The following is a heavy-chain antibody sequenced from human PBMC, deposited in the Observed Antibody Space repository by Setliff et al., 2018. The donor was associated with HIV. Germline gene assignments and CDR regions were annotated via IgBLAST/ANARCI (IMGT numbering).Heavy chain of an antibody. CDR3: ASGGHRLHDY. J-gene: IGHJ4*02. D-gene: IGHD1-26*01. CDR2: IYYSGGT. V-gene: IGHV4-39*07. Sequence: SETLSLTCTVSGGSISSSSYYWGWIRQPPGKGLEWIGTIYYSGGTHYKSSLKSRLIISLDTSKNQFSLNLRSVTAADTAVYFCASGGHRLHDYWGQGTLVTVSS. CDR1: GGSISSSSYY.